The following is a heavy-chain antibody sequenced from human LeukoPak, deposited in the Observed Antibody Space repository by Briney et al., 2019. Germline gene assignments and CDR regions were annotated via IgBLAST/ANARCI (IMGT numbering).Heavy chain of an antibody. CDR2: INPSGGST. CDR1: GYTFTSYY. CDR3: ARDRYYCSSTSCYNYYYYGMDV. V-gene: IGHV1-46*01. Sequence: ASVKVSCKASGYTFTSYYMHWVRQAPGQGLEWMGIINPSGGSTSYAQKFQGRVTMTRDTSTSTVYMELSSLRSEDTAVYYCARDRYYCSSTSCYNYYYYGMDVWGQGTTVTVSS. D-gene: IGHD2-2*01. J-gene: IGHJ6*02.